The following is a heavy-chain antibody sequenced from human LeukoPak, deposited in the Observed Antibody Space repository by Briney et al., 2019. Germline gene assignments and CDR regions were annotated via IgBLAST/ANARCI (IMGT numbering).Heavy chain of an antibody. Sequence: GGSLRLSCAASGFTFSSYAMSWVRQAPGKGLEWVSAISGSGGSTYYADSVKGRFTISRNNSKNTLYLQMNSLSAEDTAVYYCAKDLTGMVTFGGVIALWDYWGQGTLVTVSS. CDR3: AKDLTGMVTFGGVIALWDY. CDR1: GFTFSSYA. V-gene: IGHV3-23*01. D-gene: IGHD3-16*01. J-gene: IGHJ4*02. CDR2: ISGSGGST.